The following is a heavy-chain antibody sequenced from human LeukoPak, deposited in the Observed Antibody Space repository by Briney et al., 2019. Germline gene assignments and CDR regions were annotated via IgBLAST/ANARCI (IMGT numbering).Heavy chain of an antibody. CDR2: ISAYNGNT. CDR3: ARGSNWSSGWYWAGDY. J-gene: IGHJ4*02. V-gene: IGHV1-18*01. CDR1: GYTFTSYG. D-gene: IGHD6-19*01. Sequence: ASVTVSCKASGYTFTSYGISWVRQAPGQRLEWMGWISAYNGNTNYAQKLQGRVTMTTDTSTSTAYMELRSLRSDDTAVYYCARGSNWSSGWYWAGDYWGQGTLVTVSS.